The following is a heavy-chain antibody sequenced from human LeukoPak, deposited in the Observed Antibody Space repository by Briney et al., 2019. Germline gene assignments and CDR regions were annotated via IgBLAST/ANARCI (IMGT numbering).Heavy chain of an antibody. CDR2: ISAYNGNT. V-gene: IGHV1-18*01. CDR1: GYTFTSYG. CDR3: ARDKYYYDSSGSNWFDP. Sequence: ASVKVSCKASGYTFTSYGISWVRQAPGQGLEWMGWISAYNGNTNYAQKLQGGVTMTTDTSTSTAYMELRSLRSDDTAVYYCARDKYYYDSSGSNWFDPWGQGTLVTVSS. D-gene: IGHD3-22*01. J-gene: IGHJ5*02.